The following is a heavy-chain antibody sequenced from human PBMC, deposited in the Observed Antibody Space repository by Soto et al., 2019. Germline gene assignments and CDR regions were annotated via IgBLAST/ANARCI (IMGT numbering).Heavy chain of an antibody. CDR2: ISHSGSTI. V-gene: IGHV3-11*01. J-gene: IGHJ4*02. CDR3: ARVSPPPDY. Sequence: QVQLVESGGGLVKPGGSLRLSCAASGFTFSDYYMSWIRQAPGKGLEWVSYISHSGSTINYADSVKGRLTISRDNAKTSLFRQMNSLRTEDTAVYNCARVSPPPDYWGQGTLVTVSS. CDR1: GFTFSDYY.